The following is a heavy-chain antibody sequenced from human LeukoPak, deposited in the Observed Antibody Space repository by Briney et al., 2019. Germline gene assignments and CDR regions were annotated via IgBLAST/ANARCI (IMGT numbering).Heavy chain of an antibody. V-gene: IGHV4-59*01. J-gene: IGHJ6*03. Sequence: SETLTLTCTVSGGSINSYYWSWIRQPPGKRLEWIGYIYYSGSTNYNPSLKSRVTISVGTSKDQFSLRLISVTAADTAVYYCARGQFLGDFYYYYMDVWGKGTTVTVSS. CDR3: ARGQFLGDFYYYYMDV. CDR2: IYYSGST. D-gene: IGHD3-16*01. CDR1: GGSINSYY.